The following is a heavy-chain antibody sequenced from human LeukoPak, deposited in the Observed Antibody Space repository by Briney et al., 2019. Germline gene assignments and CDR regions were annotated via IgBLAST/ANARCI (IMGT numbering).Heavy chain of an antibody. CDR1: GGSFSSYC. CDR3: ATSYDVNTAPYDL. Sequence: PWETLSLTCTVSGGSFSSYCWSWVRQSPGKGLEWIGYIFTSGRTDYNPSLKSRVTMSVDTSKNQVSMELRFLTAADTAVYYCATSYDVNTAPYDLWGQATLVTASS. J-gene: IGHJ5*02. CDR2: IFTSGRT. V-gene: IGHV4-4*09. D-gene: IGHD3-16*01.